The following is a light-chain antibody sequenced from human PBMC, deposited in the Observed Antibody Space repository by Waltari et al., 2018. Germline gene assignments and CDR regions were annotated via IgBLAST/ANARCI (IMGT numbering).Light chain of an antibody. Sequence: QCALTQPASVSGSPGQSITISCTGTSSDVGTSNLVSWYQQHPGKAPKLMIYEATKRPSGVSNRFSGSKSGNTASLTISGLQAEDEADYYCSSYAGNCNLVVFGGGTKLTVL. V-gene: IGLV2-23*01. CDR3: SSYAGNCNLVV. CDR2: EAT. CDR1: SSDVGTSNL. J-gene: IGLJ2*01.